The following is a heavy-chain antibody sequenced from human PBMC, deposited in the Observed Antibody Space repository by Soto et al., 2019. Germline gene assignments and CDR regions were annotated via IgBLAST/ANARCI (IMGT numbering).Heavy chain of an antibody. CDR2: ITPFNGNT. CDR1: GYTFTYRY. D-gene: IGHD3-10*01. Sequence: QMQLVQSGAEVKKTGSSVKVSCKASGYTFTYRYLHWVRQAPGQALEWMGWITPFNGNTNYAQKFXDXVXXTRDRSMSTAYMELSSLRSEDTAMYYCASGDWFDPWGQGTLVTVSS. J-gene: IGHJ5*02. V-gene: IGHV1-45*02. CDR3: ASGDWFDP.